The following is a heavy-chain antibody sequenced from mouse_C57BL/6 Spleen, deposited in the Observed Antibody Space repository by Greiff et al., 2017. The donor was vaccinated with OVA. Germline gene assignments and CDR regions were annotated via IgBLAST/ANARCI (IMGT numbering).Heavy chain of an antibody. CDR3: ARGKNDYDVSFDY. V-gene: IGHV5-17*01. CDR2: ISSGSSTI. CDR1: GFTFSDYG. Sequence: EVKLVESGGGLVKPGGSLKLSCAASGFTFSDYGMHWVRQAPEKGLEWVAYISSGSSTIYYADTVKGRFTISRDNAKNTLFLQMTSLRSEDTAMYYCARGKNDYDVSFDYWGQGTTLTVSS. D-gene: IGHD2-4*01. J-gene: IGHJ2*01.